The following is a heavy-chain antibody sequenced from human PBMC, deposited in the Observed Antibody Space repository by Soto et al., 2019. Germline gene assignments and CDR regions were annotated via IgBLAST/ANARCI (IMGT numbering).Heavy chain of an antibody. D-gene: IGHD5-12*01. CDR3: VRYEYSGYDERPVDI. CDR2: ILYSGRT. CDR1: GASISTTSFY. J-gene: IGHJ3*02. Sequence: QLQLQESGPGLVKPSETLSLTCTVSGASISTTSFYWGWIRQPPGKGLEWIGSILYSGRTYNNPSLKSRVTLSVDTSNSQFSLRLNSVTAADTAVYYCVRYEYSGYDERPVDIWGQGTMVAVSS. V-gene: IGHV4-39*01.